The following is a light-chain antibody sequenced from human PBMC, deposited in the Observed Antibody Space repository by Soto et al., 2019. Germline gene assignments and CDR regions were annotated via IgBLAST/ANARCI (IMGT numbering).Light chain of an antibody. V-gene: IGKV1-39*01. CDR3: QQYNSYS. Sequence: QMTQSPASLSASIGDRVTITCRASQGISTDLNWYQQKPGKAPKLLIYTTSSLQSGVPSRFSGSGSETDFTLTISSLQPEDFATYYCQQYNSYSFGQGTRLEIK. CDR1: QGISTD. CDR2: TTS. J-gene: IGKJ5*01.